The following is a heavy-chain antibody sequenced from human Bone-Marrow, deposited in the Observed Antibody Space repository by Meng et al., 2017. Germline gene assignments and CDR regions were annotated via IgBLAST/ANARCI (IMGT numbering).Heavy chain of an antibody. D-gene: IGHD3-3*01. J-gene: IGHJ4*02. Sequence: GESLKISCAASGFTVSSNYMSWVRQAPGKGLEWVSVIYSGGSTYYADSVKGRFTISSDNSKNTMYLQMNSLRAEDTAVYYCARSYDFWSGPFDYWGQGTLVTVSS. CDR2: IYSGGST. CDR1: GFTVSSNY. V-gene: IGHV3-53*01. CDR3: ARSYDFWSGPFDY.